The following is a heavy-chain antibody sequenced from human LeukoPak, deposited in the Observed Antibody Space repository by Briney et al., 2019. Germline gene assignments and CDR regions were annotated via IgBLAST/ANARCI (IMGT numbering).Heavy chain of an antibody. D-gene: IGHD6-13*01. CDR1: GFTFSSYS. Sequence: GGSLRLSCAASGFTFSSYSMNWVRQAPGKGLEWVSSISGSSSYIYYADSVKGRFTISRDNAKNSLYLQMNSLRAEDTAVYYCARDPGPSIAAAGINWFDPWGQGTLVTVSS. J-gene: IGHJ5*02. CDR3: ARDPGPSIAAAGINWFDP. V-gene: IGHV3-21*01. CDR2: ISGSSSYI.